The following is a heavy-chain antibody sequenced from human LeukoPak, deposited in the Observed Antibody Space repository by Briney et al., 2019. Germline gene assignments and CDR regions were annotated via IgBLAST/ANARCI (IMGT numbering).Heavy chain of an antibody. CDR3: AREEMVREGDAFDI. Sequence: SQTLSLTCTVSGGSISSGDYYWSWIRQPPGKGLEWIGYIYYSGSTYYNPSLKSRVTISVDTSKNQFSLKLSSVTAADTAVYYCAREEMVREGDAFDIWGQGTMVTVSS. CDR2: IYYSGST. CDR1: GGSISSGDYY. V-gene: IGHV4-30-4*08. J-gene: IGHJ3*02. D-gene: IGHD3-10*01.